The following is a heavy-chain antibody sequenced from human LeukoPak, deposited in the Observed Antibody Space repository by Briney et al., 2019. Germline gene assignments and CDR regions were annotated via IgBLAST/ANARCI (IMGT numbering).Heavy chain of an antibody. CDR2: INHSGTT. CDR1: AGSFSGYY. Sequence: SETLSLTCAVYAGSFSGYYWSSIRQPPGKGLEWIGEINHSGTTNYNPSLKSRVTISVDTSKNQFSLKLSSVTAADTAVYYCASLVIGSGYYYYYVMDVWGQGTTVTVSS. V-gene: IGHV4-34*01. D-gene: IGHD3-16*02. J-gene: IGHJ6*02. CDR3: ASLVIGSGYYYYYVMDV.